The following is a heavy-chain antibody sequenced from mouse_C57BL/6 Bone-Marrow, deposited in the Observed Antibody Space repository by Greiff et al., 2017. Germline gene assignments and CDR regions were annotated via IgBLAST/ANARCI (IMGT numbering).Heavy chain of an antibody. CDR3: ARPYYSNYWYCDV. Sequence: VQLQQPGAELVKPGASVKMSCKASGYTFTSYWIPWVKQRPGQGLEWIGDIYPGSGRTNYNEKFKSKATLTVDTSSSTAYMPLSRLTSEDSAVYYCARPYYSNYWYCDVWGTGTTVTVSS. CDR1: GYTFTSYW. J-gene: IGHJ1*03. CDR2: IYPGSGRT. V-gene: IGHV1-55*01. D-gene: IGHD2-5*01.